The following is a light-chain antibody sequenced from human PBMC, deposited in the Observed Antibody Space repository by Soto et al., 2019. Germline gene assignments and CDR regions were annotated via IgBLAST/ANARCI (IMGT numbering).Light chain of an antibody. CDR1: SGHSSYI. Sequence: QLVLTQSSSASASLGSSVKLTCTLSSGHSSYIIAWHQQQPGKAPRYLMNLEGSGSYNKGSGVPDRFSGSSSGAGRYLTISNLQFEDEADYYCETWDINTHVVFGGGTKLTVL. CDR2: LEGSGSY. V-gene: IGLV4-60*02. J-gene: IGLJ2*01. CDR3: ETWDINTHVV.